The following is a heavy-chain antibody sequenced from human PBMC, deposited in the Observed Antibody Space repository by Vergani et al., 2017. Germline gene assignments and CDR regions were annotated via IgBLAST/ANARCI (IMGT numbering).Heavy chain of an antibody. D-gene: IGHD1-26*01. V-gene: IGHV3-11*05. CDR3: AREGEGAPPFDY. CDR1: GFTFSDYY. CDR2: ISSSSSYT. Sequence: QVQLVESGGGLVKPGGSLRLSCAASGFTFSDYYMSWIRQAPGKGLEWVSYISSSSSYTNYADSVKGRFTISRDNAKNSLYLQMNSLSAEDTAVYYCAREGEGAPPFDYWGQGTLVTVSS. J-gene: IGHJ4*02.